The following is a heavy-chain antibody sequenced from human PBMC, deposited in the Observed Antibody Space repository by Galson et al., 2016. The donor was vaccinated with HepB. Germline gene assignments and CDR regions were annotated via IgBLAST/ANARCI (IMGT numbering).Heavy chain of an antibody. J-gene: IGHJ4*01. CDR2: ILGSDTYK. CDR3: ARVEYPYGRLIIDY. CDR1: GFTFSDYY. V-gene: IGHV3-11*06. D-gene: IGHD3-10*01. Sequence: SLRLSCAASGFTFSDYYMSWIRQAPGKGLEWVSYILGSDTYKNYADSVKGRFTISRDKFKKSLYLQMNSLRVDDTAVYYCARVEYPYGRLIIDYWGQGTLVTVSS.